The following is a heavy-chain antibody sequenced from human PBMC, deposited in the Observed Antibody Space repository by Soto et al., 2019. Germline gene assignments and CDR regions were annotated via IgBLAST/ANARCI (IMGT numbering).Heavy chain of an antibody. D-gene: IGHD1-1*01. Sequence: ASETLSLTCTVSGGSISSGGYYWSWIRQHPGKGLEWIGYIYYSGSTYYNPSLKSRVTISVDTSKNQFSLKLSSVTAADTAVYYCARVPHAFWNLVGTYYFDYWGQGTLVTVSS. V-gene: IGHV4-31*03. CDR3: ARVPHAFWNLVGTYYFDY. CDR1: GGSISSGGYY. CDR2: IYYSGST. J-gene: IGHJ4*02.